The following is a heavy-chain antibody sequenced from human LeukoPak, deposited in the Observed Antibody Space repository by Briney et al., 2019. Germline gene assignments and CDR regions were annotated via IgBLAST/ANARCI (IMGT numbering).Heavy chain of an antibody. Sequence: SETLSLTCTVSSGSISTYYWTWIRQSPGKGLEWIGAVVTTTTNYNPALRSRVAISVHTSKNQFSLMLESVTTADTAVYYCARDTTVASGIQFWGQGALVTVSS. J-gene: IGHJ4*02. D-gene: IGHD6-19*01. CDR3: ARDTTVASGIQF. V-gene: IGHV4-4*07. CDR2: VVTTTT. CDR1: SGSISTYY.